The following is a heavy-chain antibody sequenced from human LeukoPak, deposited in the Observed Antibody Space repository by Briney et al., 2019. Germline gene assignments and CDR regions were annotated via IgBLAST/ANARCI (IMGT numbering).Heavy chain of an antibody. CDR1: GFTFSSYE. J-gene: IGHJ4*02. CDR3: ARDSQWELTQMDY. D-gene: IGHD1-26*01. V-gene: IGHV3-48*03. Sequence: GGSLRLSCAASGFTFSSYEMNWVRQAPGKGLEWVSYISSSGSTIYYADSVKGRFTISRDNAKNTLYLQMNSLRAEDTAVYYCARDSQWELTQMDYWGQGTLVTVSS. CDR2: ISSSGSTI.